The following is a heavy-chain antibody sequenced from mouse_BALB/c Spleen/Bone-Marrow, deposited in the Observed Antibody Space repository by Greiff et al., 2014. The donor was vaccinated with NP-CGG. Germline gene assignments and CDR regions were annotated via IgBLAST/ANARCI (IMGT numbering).Heavy chain of an antibody. V-gene: IGHV2-5*01. J-gene: IGHJ3*01. CDR2: IWRGGST. CDR3: ARNEGGQLGPY. D-gene: IGHD3-2*01. CDR1: GFSFTTYG. Sequence: VQLQESGPGLVQPSQSLSITCTVSGFSFTTYGVHWVRQSPGKGLEWLGVIWRGGSTGYNAAFMSRLSITKDNSKSQVFFKMNSLQADDTAIYYCARNEGGQLGPYWGQGTLVTVSA.